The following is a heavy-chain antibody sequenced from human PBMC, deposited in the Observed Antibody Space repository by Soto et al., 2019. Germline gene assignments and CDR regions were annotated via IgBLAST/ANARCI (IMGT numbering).Heavy chain of an antibody. Sequence: PSEPLSLTSTISGSTIRSSGFSRCWVRHPPGKGLEWIGCAYNSGNTYNNPYLKSRVTISVDTSGNQFSLRLNSVTAADTAVYYCTKVSSGGFDPWGQG. CDR1: GSTIRSSGFS. CDR3: TKVSSGGFDP. D-gene: IGHD2-8*01. V-gene: IGHV4-39*01. J-gene: IGHJ5*02. CDR2: AYNSGNT.